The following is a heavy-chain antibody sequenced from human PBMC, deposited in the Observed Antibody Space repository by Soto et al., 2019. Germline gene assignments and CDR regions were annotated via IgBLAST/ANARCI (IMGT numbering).Heavy chain of an antibody. Sequence: PSDTLSLTCTVSGGSLSSSSYYWGWIRQPPGKGLEWIGSIYYSGSTYYNPSLRSRVTISVDTSKNQFSLKLSSVTAADTAVYYCASLNPLLNWFDPWGQGTLVTVSS. V-gene: IGHV4-39*01. CDR3: ASLNPLLNWFDP. J-gene: IGHJ5*02. CDR2: IYYSGST. D-gene: IGHD1-26*01. CDR1: GGSLSSSSYY.